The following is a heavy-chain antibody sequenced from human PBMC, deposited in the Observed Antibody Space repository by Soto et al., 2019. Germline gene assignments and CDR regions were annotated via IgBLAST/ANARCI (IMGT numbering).Heavy chain of an antibody. CDR3: ARDRAGDAFDI. D-gene: IGHD3-10*01. CDR1: GFTFSSYW. CDR2: IKQDGSEK. J-gene: IGHJ3*02. Sequence: PWGSLRLSCAASGFTFSSYWMSWVRQAPGKGLEWVANIKQDGSEKYYVDSVKGRFTISRDNAKNSLYLQMNSLRAEDTAVYYCARDRAGDAFDIWGQGTMVTVSS. V-gene: IGHV3-7*01.